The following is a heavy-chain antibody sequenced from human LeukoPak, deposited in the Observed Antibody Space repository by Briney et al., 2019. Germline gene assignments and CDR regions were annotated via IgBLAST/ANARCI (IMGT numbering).Heavy chain of an antibody. CDR3: ARCAGPVETD. J-gene: IGHJ4*02. Sequence: PGGSLRLSCAASGLTFSSHWMHWVRQAPGKGLEWVANTKQDGSEKYSLDSVKGRFTISRDNAKNSLYLQMNSLRAEDTAVYYCARCAGPVETDWGQGTLVTVSS. CDR2: TKQDGSEK. D-gene: IGHD2-21*02. V-gene: IGHV3-7*03. CDR1: GLTFSSHW.